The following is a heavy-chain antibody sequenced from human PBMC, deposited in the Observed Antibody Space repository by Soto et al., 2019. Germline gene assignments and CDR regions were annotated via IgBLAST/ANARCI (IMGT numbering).Heavy chain of an antibody. CDR1: GASISTNNW. CDR2: VYHSGST. V-gene: IGHV4-4*02. Sequence: ETLSLTCAVSGASISTNNWWSWVRQPPGKGLEWIGEVYHSGSTNCNPSLKSRVTISIDKSKNQFSLRLTSMTAADTAVYYCAVPGAGDFDYWSQGTLVTVSS. D-gene: IGHD6-13*01. J-gene: IGHJ4*02. CDR3: AVPGAGDFDY.